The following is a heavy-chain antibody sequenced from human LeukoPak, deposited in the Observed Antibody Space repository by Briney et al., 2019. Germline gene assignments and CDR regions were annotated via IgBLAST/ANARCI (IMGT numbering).Heavy chain of an antibody. Sequence: SETLSLTCTVSGVSSSSSYWSWIRQPPGKGLEWIGYIFYTGNSNHNPSLKSRVSISLDTSKNQISLKLSSVTAADTAVYYCARHRFASPLDSWGQGTLVTVSS. J-gene: IGHJ4*02. CDR3: ARHRFASPLDS. CDR2: IFYTGNS. D-gene: IGHD2-21*01. CDR1: GVSSSSSY. V-gene: IGHV4-59*08.